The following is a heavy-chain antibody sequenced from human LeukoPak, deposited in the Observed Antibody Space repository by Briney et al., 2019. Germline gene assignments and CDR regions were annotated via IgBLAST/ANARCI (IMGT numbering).Heavy chain of an antibody. CDR3: ARTMIAAAGINWFDP. D-gene: IGHD6-13*01. Sequence: SQTLSLTCAISGDSVSSNSAAWNWIMQSPSRGLEWLGRTYYRSKWYNDYAVSVKSRITINPDTSKNQFSLQLNSVTPEDTAVYYCARTMIAAAGINWFDPWGQGTLVIVSS. V-gene: IGHV6-1*01. CDR1: GDSVSSNSAA. J-gene: IGHJ5*02. CDR2: TYYRSKWYN.